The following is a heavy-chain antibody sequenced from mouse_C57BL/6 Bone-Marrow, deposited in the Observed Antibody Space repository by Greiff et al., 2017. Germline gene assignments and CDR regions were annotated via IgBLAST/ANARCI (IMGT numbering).Heavy chain of an antibody. D-gene: IGHD2-3*01. Sequence: VQLQQPGAELVKPGASVKLSCKASGYTFTSYWMHWVKQRPGQGLEWIGMIHPNSGSTNYNEKFKSKATLTVDKSSSTAYMQLSSLTSEDSAVYYCARVGYYVLYFDDWGEGTTLTVSS. CDR2: IHPNSGST. CDR1: GYTFTSYW. J-gene: IGHJ2*01. CDR3: ARVGYYVLYFDD. V-gene: IGHV1-64*01.